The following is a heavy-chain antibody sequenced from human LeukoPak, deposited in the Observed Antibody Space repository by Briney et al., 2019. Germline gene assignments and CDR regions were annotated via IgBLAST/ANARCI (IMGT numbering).Heavy chain of an antibody. V-gene: IGHV1-8*01. CDR3: ARGKDYYDSSGYEYYFDY. Sequence: ASVKVSCKASGYTFTSYDINWVRQATGQGLEWMGWMNPNSGNTGYAQKFQGRVTMTRNTSISTAYMGLSSLRSEDTAVYYCARGKDYYDSSGYEYYFDYWGQGTLVTVSS. CDR1: GYTFTSYD. J-gene: IGHJ4*02. D-gene: IGHD3-22*01. CDR2: MNPNSGNT.